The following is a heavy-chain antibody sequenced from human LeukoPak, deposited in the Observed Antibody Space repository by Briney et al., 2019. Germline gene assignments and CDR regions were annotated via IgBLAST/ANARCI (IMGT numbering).Heavy chain of an antibody. J-gene: IGHJ4*02. Sequence: GGSLRLSCAASGFTFSSYSMNWARQAPGKGLEWVSSISSSSSYIYYADSVKGRFTISRDNAKNSLYVQMNSLRAEDTAVYYCARVLGVQESEYYFDYWGQGTLVTVSS. V-gene: IGHV3-21*01. CDR2: ISSSSSYI. D-gene: IGHD6-19*01. CDR1: GFTFSSYS. CDR3: ARVLGVQESEYYFDY.